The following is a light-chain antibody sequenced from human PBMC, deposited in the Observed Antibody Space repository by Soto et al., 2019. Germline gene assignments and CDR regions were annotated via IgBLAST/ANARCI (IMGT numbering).Light chain of an antibody. J-gene: IGLJ2*01. CDR1: SSDIGAYNY. Sequence: QSVLTQPASVSGSPGQSITISCTGTSSDIGAYNYVTWFQQHPGKAPKVIIYDVTNRPSGVPDRFSGSKSGNTASLTISGLQAQDEADYHCCSHAGSSTIFGGGTQLTVL. V-gene: IGLV2-11*01. CDR2: DVT. CDR3: CSHAGSSTI.